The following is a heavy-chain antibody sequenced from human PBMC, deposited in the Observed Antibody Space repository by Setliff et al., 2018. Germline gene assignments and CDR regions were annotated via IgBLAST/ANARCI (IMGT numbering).Heavy chain of an antibody. CDR3: ARTPATDWCFDL. J-gene: IGHJ2*01. V-gene: IGHV3-33*01. CDR1: GFTLSTYG. CDR2: LWYDGNRQ. D-gene: IGHD2-2*01. Sequence: PGESLRLSCAASGFTLSTYGMHWVRQAPGKGLEWVAVLWYDGNRQYYGDSVKGRFTISRDNSKNILYLQMNSLTAEDTALYYCARTPATDWCFDLWGRGTLVTVSS.